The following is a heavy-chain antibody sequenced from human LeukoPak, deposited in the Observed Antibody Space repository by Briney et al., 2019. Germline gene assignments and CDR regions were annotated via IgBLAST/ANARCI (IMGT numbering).Heavy chain of an antibody. J-gene: IGHJ5*02. Sequence: SGPTLVKPTQTLTLTCTFSGFSLSTSGVGVGWIRQPPGKALEWLALIYWNDYKRYSPSLKTRLTITKDTSKNQVVLTMTNMDPVDIATYFCAHRRRPDCSSPNCYNWFDPWGQGTLVTVSS. D-gene: IGHD2-2*01. CDR3: AHRRRPDCSSPNCYNWFDP. V-gene: IGHV2-5*01. CDR1: GFSLSTSGVG. CDR2: IYWNDYK.